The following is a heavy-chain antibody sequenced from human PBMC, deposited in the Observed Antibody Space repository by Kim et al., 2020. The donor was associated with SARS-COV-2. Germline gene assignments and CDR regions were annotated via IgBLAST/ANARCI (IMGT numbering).Heavy chain of an antibody. D-gene: IGHD2-2*01. CDR3: ARGPRTDQTNWFDP. J-gene: IGHJ5*02. Sequence: EQKFQGRDTMTRDTSTSTVYMELSSLRSEDTAVYYCARGPRTDQTNWFDPWGQGTLVTVSS. V-gene: IGHV1-46*01.